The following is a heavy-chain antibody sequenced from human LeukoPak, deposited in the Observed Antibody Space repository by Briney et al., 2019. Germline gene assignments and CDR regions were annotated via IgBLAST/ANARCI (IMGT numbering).Heavy chain of an antibody. CDR2: INHSGST. D-gene: IGHD5-12*01. CDR1: GGSFSGYY. J-gene: IGHJ4*02. Sequence: SETLSPTCAVYGGSFSGYYWSWICQPPGKGLEWIGEINHSGSTNYNPSLKSRVTISVDTSKNQFSLKLSSVTAADTAVYYCALIRIVATITDYWGQGTLVTVSS. CDR3: ALIRIVATITDY. V-gene: IGHV4-34*01.